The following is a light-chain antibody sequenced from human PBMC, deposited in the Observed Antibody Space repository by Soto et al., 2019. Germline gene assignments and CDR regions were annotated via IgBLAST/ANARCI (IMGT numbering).Light chain of an antibody. CDR1: QSVYSN. J-gene: IGKJ4*01. CDR3: QQYNSWPLT. Sequence: EVLMTQSPATLSVSPGERVTLSCRASQSVYSNLAWYQQKPGQAPRLLIYGASTRATGLPARFSGSESGTEFTLTISSLQSEDFAVYYCQQYNSWPLTFGGGTKVAIK. CDR2: GAS. V-gene: IGKV3-15*01.